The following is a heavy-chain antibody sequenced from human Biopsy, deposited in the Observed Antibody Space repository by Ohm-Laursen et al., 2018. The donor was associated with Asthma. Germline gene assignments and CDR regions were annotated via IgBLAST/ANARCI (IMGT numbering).Heavy chain of an antibody. D-gene: IGHD2-2*01. CDR1: GGTFNTYV. CDR3: ARKAGSCISRTCYSLDF. Sequence: SSVKVSCKSLGGTFNTYVIGWVRQAPGQGLEWMGGINSIFGTTTYPQKFQDRVTITADDSTSTVYMESSSLRSEDTAVYYCARKAGSCISRTCYSLDFWGQGTLVTVSS. J-gene: IGHJ4*02. V-gene: IGHV1-69*01. CDR2: INSIFGTT.